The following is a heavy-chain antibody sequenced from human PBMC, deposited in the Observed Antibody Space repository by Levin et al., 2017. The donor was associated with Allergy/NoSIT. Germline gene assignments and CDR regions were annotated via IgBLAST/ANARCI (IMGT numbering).Heavy chain of an antibody. CDR2: IIPIFVST. CDR3: ARGVGPHGDAPLNHFES. Sequence: PSASVKVSCKASGGTSNTYSITWVRQAPGQGLEWIGTIIPIFVSTNYAHRFYGRVTITADESTSTTYMELNNLRFDDTALYYCARGVGPHGDAPLNHFESWGQGTLVTVSS. V-gene: IGHV1-69*13. D-gene: IGHD4-17*01. CDR1: GGTSNTYS. J-gene: IGHJ4*02.